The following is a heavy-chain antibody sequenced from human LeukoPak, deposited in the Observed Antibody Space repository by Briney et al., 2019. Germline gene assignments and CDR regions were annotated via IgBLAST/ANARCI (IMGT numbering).Heavy chain of an antibody. CDR1: GCTFIDYY. Sequence: GGSLRLSCAASGCTFIDYYMSWLRQAPGKGREGVSYISSSGSTIYYADSVKGGFTISRDHAKNSLYLQMNSPRAEDTAVYYCARVLNCSSTSCYWTSDPWGQGTLVTVSS. V-gene: IGHV3-11*01. CDR3: ARVLNCSSTSCYWTSDP. D-gene: IGHD2-2*01. CDR2: ISSSGSTI. J-gene: IGHJ5*02.